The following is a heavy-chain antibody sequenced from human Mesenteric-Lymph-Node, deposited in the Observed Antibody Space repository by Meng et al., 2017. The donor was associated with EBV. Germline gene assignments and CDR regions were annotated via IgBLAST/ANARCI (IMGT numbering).Heavy chain of an antibody. Sequence: QVQVVQSGDEVKKPGASVKVSCKTSGYTYNRYTIHWVRQAPGQSLEWMGWINTGKGDTKYSQKFQGRFTNTRDTSANTAYMDLSSLRSEDTAFYYCATAYGSGSLDYWGQGTLVTVSS. CDR2: INTGKGDT. D-gene: IGHD3-10*01. V-gene: IGHV1-3*04. J-gene: IGHJ4*02. CDR3: ATAYGSGSLDY. CDR1: GYTYNRYT.